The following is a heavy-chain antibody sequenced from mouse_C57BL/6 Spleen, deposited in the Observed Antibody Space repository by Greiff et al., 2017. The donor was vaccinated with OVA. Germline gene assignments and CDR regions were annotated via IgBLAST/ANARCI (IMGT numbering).Heavy chain of an antibody. CDR2: ISSGGSYT. CDR3: ARSPLYYGSSSWYFDV. V-gene: IGHV5-6*01. CDR1: GFTFSSYG. Sequence: EVQLVESGGDLVKPGGSLKLSCAASGFTFSSYGMSWVRQTPDKRLEWVATISSGGSYTYYPDSVKGRFTISRDNAKNTLYLQMSSLKSEDTAMYYCARSPLYYGSSSWYFDVWGTGTTVTVSS. J-gene: IGHJ1*03. D-gene: IGHD1-1*01.